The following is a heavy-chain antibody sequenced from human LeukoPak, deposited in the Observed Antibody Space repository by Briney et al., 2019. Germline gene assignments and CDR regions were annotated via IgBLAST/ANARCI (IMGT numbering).Heavy chain of an antibody. D-gene: IGHD3-10*01. CDR1: GGSFSGYY. CDR3: VRVRAVNDYGMDV. CDR2: INHSGST. Sequence: SETLSLTCAVYGGSFSGYYWSWIRQPPGKGLEWIGEINHSGSTNYNPSLKSRVTISVDTSKDQFSLKLSSVTAADTAVYYCVRVRAVNDYGMDVWGQGTTVTVSS. V-gene: IGHV4-34*01. J-gene: IGHJ6*02.